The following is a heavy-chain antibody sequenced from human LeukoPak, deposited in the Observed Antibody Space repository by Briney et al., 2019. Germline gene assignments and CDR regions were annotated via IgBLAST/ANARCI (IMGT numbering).Heavy chain of an antibody. J-gene: IGHJ4*02. CDR1: GFTISSYP. V-gene: IGHV3-33*08. CDR3: ARDRIAAAGSHDDFDY. CDR2: IWYDGSNK. Sequence: GGSLRLSCAASGFTISSYPMHWVRQAPGKGLEWVAVIWYDGSNKYYADSVKGRFTISRDNSKNTLYLQMNSLRAEDTAVYYCARDRIAAAGSHDDFDYWGQGTLVTVSS. D-gene: IGHD6-13*01.